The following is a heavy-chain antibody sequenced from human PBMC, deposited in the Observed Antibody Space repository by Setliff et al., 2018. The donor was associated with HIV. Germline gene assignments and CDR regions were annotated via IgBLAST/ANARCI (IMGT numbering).Heavy chain of an antibody. CDR2: FYPGDSDA. CDR3: ARPRGRYFDWLSSGADAFDI. J-gene: IGHJ3*02. V-gene: IGHV5-51*01. Sequence: GESLKISCKASGYTFTNYWIGWVRQLPGKGLEWMGIFYPGDSDARYSPSFQGQVTISADKSITTAYLQWSSLKASDTAMYYCARPRGRYFDWLSSGADAFDIWGQGTMVIVSS. D-gene: IGHD3-9*01. CDR1: GYTFTNYW.